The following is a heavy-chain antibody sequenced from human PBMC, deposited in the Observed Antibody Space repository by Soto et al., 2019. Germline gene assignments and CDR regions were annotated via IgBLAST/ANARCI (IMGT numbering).Heavy chain of an antibody. CDR1: GGTFSTYG. D-gene: IGHD5-12*01. CDR2: ITPLVGTA. J-gene: IGHJ4*02. V-gene: IGHV1-69*01. Sequence: QVHLVQSGAEVKKPGSSVKVSCMASGGTFSTYGVSWVRQAPGQGLEWMGGITPLVGTANYAQRFQRRVTIRADESMTKAYMEMRSLRSDETAVYFCAREADRRWLHLFEYWGQGTLVTVSS. CDR3: AREADRRWLHLFEY.